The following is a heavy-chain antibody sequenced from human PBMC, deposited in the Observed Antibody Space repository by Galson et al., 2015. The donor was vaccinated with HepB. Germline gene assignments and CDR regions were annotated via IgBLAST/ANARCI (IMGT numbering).Heavy chain of an antibody. V-gene: IGHV5-10-1*01. J-gene: IGHJ6*02. CDR1: GYTFTSYA. CDR3: ARQARNDFWSGYYKPTYYYYGMDV. Sequence: KVSCKASGYTFTSYAMHWVRQMPGKGLEWMGRIDPSDSYTNYGPSFQGHVTISADKSISTAYLQWSSLKASDTAMYYCARQARNDFWSGYYKPTYYYYGMDVWGQGTTVTVSS. D-gene: IGHD3-3*01. CDR2: IDPSDSYT.